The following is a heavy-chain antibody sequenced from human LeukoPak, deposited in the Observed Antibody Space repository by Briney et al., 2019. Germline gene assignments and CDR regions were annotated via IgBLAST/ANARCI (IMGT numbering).Heavy chain of an antibody. Sequence: PSQTLSLTCTVSGGSISSGGYYWSWIRQPPGKGLEWIGYIYHSGSTYSNPSLKSRVTISVDTSKNQFSLKLSSVTAADTAVYYCARDPYSGSGRTLDYWGQGTLVTVSS. CDR1: GGSISSGGYY. CDR3: ARDPYSGSGRTLDY. J-gene: IGHJ4*02. D-gene: IGHD3-10*01. V-gene: IGHV4-30-2*01. CDR2: IYHSGST.